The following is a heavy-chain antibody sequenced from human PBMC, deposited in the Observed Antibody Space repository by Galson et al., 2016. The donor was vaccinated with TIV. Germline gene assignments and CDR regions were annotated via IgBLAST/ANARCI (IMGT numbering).Heavy chain of an antibody. CDR3: TRDIPCGGSCYFFDD. J-gene: IGHJ4*02. CDR1: GGTSDNYA. Sequence: SVKVSCKASGGTSDNYAINWVRQAPGQGLEWMGGILPISATTNYAQNFQDRVTISTDEFTSTVYMELSSLTSGDTAVYFCTRDIPCGGSCYFFDDWGQGTLVTVSS. V-gene: IGHV1-69*05. D-gene: IGHD2-21*01. CDR2: ILPISATT.